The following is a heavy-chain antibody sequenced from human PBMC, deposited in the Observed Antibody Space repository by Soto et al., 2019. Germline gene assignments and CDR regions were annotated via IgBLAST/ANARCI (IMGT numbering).Heavy chain of an antibody. CDR1: GFTFSNFD. CDR2: IGAVRDP. J-gene: IGHJ6*02. V-gene: IGHV3-13*05. D-gene: IGHD2-2*02. Sequence: GGSLRLSCATSGFTFSNFDMHWVRQVPGKGLEWVSAIGAVRDPYYLASVKGRLTISRENAKNSVYLQMNDLRAGASAVYYCARAYTGRMPRRADYYYAMDVWGQGTPVTVSS. CDR3: ARAYTGRMPRRADYYYAMDV.